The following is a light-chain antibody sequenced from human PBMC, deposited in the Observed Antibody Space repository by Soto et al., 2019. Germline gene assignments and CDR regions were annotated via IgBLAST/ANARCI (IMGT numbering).Light chain of an antibody. CDR1: QSIASSY. CDR3: QHYDTSPFT. Sequence: EIVLTQSPGTLSLSPGERATLSCRASQSIASSYLGWYQQKPGQAPRLLIYGASSRATGIPDRFSGSGSGTDFTLSISRLEPEDFAVYYCQHYDTSPFTFGPGTQVESK. CDR2: GAS. V-gene: IGKV3-20*01. J-gene: IGKJ3*01.